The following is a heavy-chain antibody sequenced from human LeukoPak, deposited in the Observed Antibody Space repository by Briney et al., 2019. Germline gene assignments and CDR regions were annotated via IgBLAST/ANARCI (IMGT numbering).Heavy chain of an antibody. CDR2: ISHDGGNK. CDR1: GFTFSSYA. Sequence: GGSLRLSCAASGFTFSSYAMHWVRQAPGKGLEWVAVISHDGGNKYYADSVKGRFTISRDNSKNTLYLQMNSLRAEDTAVYYCARVVRDIAVVVAAQFYGMDVWGQGTTVTVSS. V-gene: IGHV3-30*04. CDR3: ARVVRDIAVVVAAQFYGMDV. J-gene: IGHJ6*02. D-gene: IGHD2-15*01.